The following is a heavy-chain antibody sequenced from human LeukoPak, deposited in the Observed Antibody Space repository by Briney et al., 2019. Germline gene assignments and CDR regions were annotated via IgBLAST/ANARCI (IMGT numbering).Heavy chain of an antibody. V-gene: IGHV3-7*01. J-gene: IGHJ5*02. CDR1: GFTFSSYG. CDR3: ARGGPVGSS. Sequence: GGSLRLSCAASGFTFSSYGMSWVRQAPGKGLEWVAKIKQDGSEKYYVDSVKGRFTISRDNAKNSLYLQMNSLRGEDTAVYYCARGGPVGSSWGQGTLVTVSS. CDR2: IKQDGSEK. D-gene: IGHD2-15*01.